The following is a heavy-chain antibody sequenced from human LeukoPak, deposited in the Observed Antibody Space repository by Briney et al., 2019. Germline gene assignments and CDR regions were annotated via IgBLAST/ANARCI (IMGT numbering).Heavy chain of an antibody. D-gene: IGHD6-13*01. V-gene: IGHV3-11*04. CDR1: GFTFSDYY. Sequence: GGSLRLSCAASGFTFSDYYMSWIRQAPGKGLEWVSYISSSGSTIYYADSVKGRFTISRDNSKNTLYLQMNSLRAEDTAVYYCAKDGGSSWYIDYWGQGTLVTVSS. J-gene: IGHJ4*02. CDR3: AKDGGSSWYIDY. CDR2: ISSSGSTI.